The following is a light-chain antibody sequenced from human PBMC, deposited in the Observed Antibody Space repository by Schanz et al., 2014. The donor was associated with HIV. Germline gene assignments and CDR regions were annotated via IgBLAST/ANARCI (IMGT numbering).Light chain of an antibody. CDR3: QYFGNSGGT. CDR2: DAS. J-gene: IGKJ4*01. V-gene: IGKV3-11*01. Sequence: EIVLTQSPATLSLSPGERATLSCRASQSVSSYLAWYQQKPGQAPRLLIYDASNRATGIPARFSGSGSGTDFTLTISRLETEDFAVYFCQYFGNSGGTFGGGTKVEIK. CDR1: QSVSSY.